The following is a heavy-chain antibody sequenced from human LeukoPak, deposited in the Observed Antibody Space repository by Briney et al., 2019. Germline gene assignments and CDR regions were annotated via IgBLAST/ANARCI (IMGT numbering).Heavy chain of an antibody. V-gene: IGHV1-46*01. CDR2: INPSGGST. Sequence: ASVKVSCKASGYTFTSYYMHWVRQAPGQGLEWMGIINPSGGSTSYAQKFQGRVTMTRDTSTSTVYMELSSLRSEDTAVYYCARGISIFGVVIPNDYWGQGTLVTVSS. D-gene: IGHD3-3*01. CDR3: ARGISIFGVVIPNDY. J-gene: IGHJ4*02. CDR1: GYTFTSYY.